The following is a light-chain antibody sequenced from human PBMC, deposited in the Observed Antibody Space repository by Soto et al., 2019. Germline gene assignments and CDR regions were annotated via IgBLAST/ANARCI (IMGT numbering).Light chain of an antibody. CDR1: QSVSSD. V-gene: IGKV3-15*01. CDR3: QQYNYWPWT. CDR2: GAS. J-gene: IGKJ1*01. Sequence: EIVMTQSPATLSVSPGERATLSCRASQSVSSDLAWYQQKPGQAPRLLIYGASTRATGIPASFSGSGSGTEFTLTISSLQSEDFAVYYCQQYNYWPWTFGQGTKVEI.